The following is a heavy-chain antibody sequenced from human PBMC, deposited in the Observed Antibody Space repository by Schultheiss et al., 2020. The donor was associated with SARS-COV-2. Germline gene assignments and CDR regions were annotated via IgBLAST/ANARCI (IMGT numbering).Heavy chain of an antibody. CDR3: AKSIIPPHSHWFDP. CDR2: IYYSGST. V-gene: IGHV4-59*12. J-gene: IGHJ5*02. Sequence: SQTLSLTCTVSGGSISSYYWSWIRQPPGKGLEWIGYIYYSGSTYYNPSLKSLVTISVDTSKNQFSLKLSSVTAADTAVYYCAKSIIPPHSHWFDPWGRGTLVTVSS. CDR1: GGSISSYY. D-gene: IGHD3-3*01.